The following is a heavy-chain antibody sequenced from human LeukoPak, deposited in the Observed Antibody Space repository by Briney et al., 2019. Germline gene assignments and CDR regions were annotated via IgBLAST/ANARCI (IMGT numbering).Heavy chain of an antibody. J-gene: IGHJ4*02. CDR3: ARDRGIAALDY. CDR2: IYSGGST. Sequence: TGGSLRLSCAGSGFTFSSYGMNWVRQAPGKGLEWVSVIYSGGSTYYADSVKGRFTISRDNSKNTLYLQMNSLRAEDTAVYYCARDRGIAALDYWGQGTLVTVSS. D-gene: IGHD6-13*01. V-gene: IGHV3-66*01. CDR1: GFTFSSYG.